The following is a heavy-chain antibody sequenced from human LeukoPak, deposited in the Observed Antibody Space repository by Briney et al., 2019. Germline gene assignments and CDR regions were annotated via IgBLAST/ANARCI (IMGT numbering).Heavy chain of an antibody. CDR2: ISGSGGST. V-gene: IGHV3-23*01. Sequence: PGGSLRLSCAASGFTFSSYAMSWVRQAPGKGLEWVSAISGSGGSTYYADSVKGRFTISRDNSKNTLYPQMNSLRAEDTAVYYCAKDLGAGTTKYFDYWGQGTLVTVSS. J-gene: IGHJ4*02. D-gene: IGHD1-7*01. CDR1: GFTFSSYA. CDR3: AKDLGAGTTKYFDY.